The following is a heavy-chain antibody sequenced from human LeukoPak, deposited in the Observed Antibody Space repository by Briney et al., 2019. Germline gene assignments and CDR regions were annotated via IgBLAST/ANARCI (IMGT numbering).Heavy chain of an antibody. CDR2: IIPIFGTA. CDR1: GGTFSSYA. CDR3: ARRYYDFWSGYPVNYYHYMDV. J-gene: IGHJ6*03. Sequence: SVKVSCKASGGTFSSYAISWVRQATGQGLEWMGGIIPIFGTANYAQKFQGRVTITADESTSTAYMELSSLRSEDTAVYYCARRYYDFWSGYPVNYYHYMDVWGKGTTVTVSS. V-gene: IGHV1-69*13. D-gene: IGHD3-3*01.